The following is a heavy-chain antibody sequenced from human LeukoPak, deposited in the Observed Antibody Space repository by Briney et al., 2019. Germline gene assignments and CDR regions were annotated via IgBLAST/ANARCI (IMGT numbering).Heavy chain of an antibody. CDR2: ISGSGGST. CDR1: GFTFSNYA. J-gene: IGHJ6*02. CDR3: AKDATYYDFWSGYYPSYGMDV. V-gene: IGHV3-23*01. Sequence: GGSLRLSCAASGFTFSNYAMSWVRQAPGKGLEWVSAISGSGGSTYYADSVKGRFTISRDNSKNTLYLQMNSLRAEDTAVYYCAKDATYYDFWSGYYPSYGMDVWGQGTTVTVSS. D-gene: IGHD3-3*01.